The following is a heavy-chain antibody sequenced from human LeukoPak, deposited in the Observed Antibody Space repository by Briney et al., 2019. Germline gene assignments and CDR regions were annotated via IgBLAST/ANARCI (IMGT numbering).Heavy chain of an antibody. D-gene: IGHD2-15*01. Sequence: PGGSLRLSCAASGFTFSSYAMSWVRQAPGKGLEWVSAISGSGGSTYYADSVKGRFTISRDNSKNPLYLQMNSLRAGDTAVYYCAKGGVGSSGGYYYYYYMDVWGKGTTVTVSS. V-gene: IGHV3-23*01. CDR1: GFTFSSYA. J-gene: IGHJ6*03. CDR3: AKGGVGSSGGYYYYYYMDV. CDR2: ISGSGGST.